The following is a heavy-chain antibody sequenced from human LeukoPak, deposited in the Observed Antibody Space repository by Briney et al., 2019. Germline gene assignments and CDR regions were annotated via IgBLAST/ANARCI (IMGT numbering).Heavy chain of an antibody. D-gene: IGHD3-10*01. V-gene: IGHV4-31*03. CDR1: GGFISSGGYY. J-gene: IGHJ6*04. CDR2: IYYSGCT. Sequence: PQTVSVTRTVSGGFISSGGYYWSWIRQSPGKGLEWIGYIYYSGCTYYNPSRKSRVTISVDTSKNQFSLKLSSVTDADTAVYYCARDLWFGELSYYGMDVWGKGTTVTVSS. CDR3: ARDLWFGELSYYGMDV.